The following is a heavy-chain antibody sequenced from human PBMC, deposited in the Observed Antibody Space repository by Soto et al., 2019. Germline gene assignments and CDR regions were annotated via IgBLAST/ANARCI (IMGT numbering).Heavy chain of an antibody. Sequence: QVQLVQSGAEVKKPGSSVKVSCKASGGTFSSYAISWVRQAPGQGLEWMGGIIPIFGTANYAQKFQGRVTMTADESTSTAYMELSSLRSEDTAVYYCARDLYSGSEPHYYGMDVWGQGTTVTVSS. V-gene: IGHV1-69*01. CDR2: IIPIFGTA. J-gene: IGHJ6*02. CDR1: GGTFSSYA. D-gene: IGHD1-26*01. CDR3: ARDLYSGSEPHYYGMDV.